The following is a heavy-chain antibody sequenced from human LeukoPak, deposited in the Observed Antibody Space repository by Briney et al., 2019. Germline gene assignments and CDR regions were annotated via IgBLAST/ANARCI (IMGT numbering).Heavy chain of an antibody. CDR3: ARATTMILQY. CDR2: IYNSGST. D-gene: IGHD3-22*01. V-gene: IGHV4-59*01. J-gene: IGHJ4*02. Sequence: SETLSLTCTVSGGFINNYYWSWIRQPPGKGLEWIGYIYNSGSTNYNPSLKSRITISLDTSKSQFSLKLRSVTAADTAIYYCARATTMILQYWGQGTLVTVSS. CDR1: GGFINNYY.